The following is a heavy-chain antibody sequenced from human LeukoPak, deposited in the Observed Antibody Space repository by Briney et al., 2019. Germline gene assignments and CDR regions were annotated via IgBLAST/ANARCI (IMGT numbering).Heavy chain of an antibody. D-gene: IGHD3-10*01. Sequence: GKYLGLFGEAPGVGFRSYGRQWLRHAQGKGLEWVAVIWYDGSNKYYADSVKGRFTTSRDNSKNTLYLQMNSLRAEDTAVYYCARAFAGAPFDLWGRGTLVTVSS. V-gene: IGHV3-33*01. CDR3: ARAFAGAPFDL. CDR2: IWYDGSNK. J-gene: IGHJ2*01. CDR1: GVGFRSYG.